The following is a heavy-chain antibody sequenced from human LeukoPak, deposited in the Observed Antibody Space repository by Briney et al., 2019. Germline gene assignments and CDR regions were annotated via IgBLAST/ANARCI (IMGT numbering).Heavy chain of an antibody. Sequence: SETLSLTCAVYGGSFRGYYWSWIRQPPGKGLEWIGEINHSGSTNYNPSLKSRVTISVDKSKNQFSLKLSSVTAADTAVYYCARVRTSTNLNWFDPWGQGTLVTVSS. CDR1: GGSFRGYY. D-gene: IGHD2-2*01. V-gene: IGHV4-34*01. J-gene: IGHJ5*02. CDR2: INHSGST. CDR3: ARVRTSTNLNWFDP.